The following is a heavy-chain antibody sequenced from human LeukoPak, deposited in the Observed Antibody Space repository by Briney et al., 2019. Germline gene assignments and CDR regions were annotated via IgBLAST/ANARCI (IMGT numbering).Heavy chain of an antibody. CDR2: INHSGST. CDR1: GGSFSGYY. D-gene: IGHD3-3*01. V-gene: IGHV4-34*01. CDR3: ARAEVDFWSGFYYYYYMDV. Sequence: SGTLSLTCAVYGGSFSGYYWSWIRQPPGKGLEWIGEINHSGSTNYNPSLKSRVTISVDTSKNQFSLKLSSVTAADTAVYYCARAEVDFWSGFYYYYYMDVWGKGTTVTVSS. J-gene: IGHJ6*03.